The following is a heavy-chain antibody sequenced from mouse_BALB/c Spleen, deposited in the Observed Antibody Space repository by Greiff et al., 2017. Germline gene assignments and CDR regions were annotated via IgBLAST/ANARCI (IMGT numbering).Heavy chain of an antibody. D-gene: IGHD2-14*01. J-gene: IGHJ4*01. CDR3: ARDYRSSMDY. CDR1: GFTFSSYG. CDR2: ISSGGSYT. Sequence: DVKLVDSGGDLVKPGGSLKLSCAASGFTFSSYGMSWVRQTPDKRLEWVATISSGGSYTYYPDSVKGRFTISRDNAKNTLYLQMSSLKSEDTAMYYCARDYRSSMDYWGQGTSVTVAA. V-gene: IGHV5-6*02.